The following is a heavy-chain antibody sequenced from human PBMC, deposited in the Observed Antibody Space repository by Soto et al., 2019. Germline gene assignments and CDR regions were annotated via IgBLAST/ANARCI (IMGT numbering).Heavy chain of an antibody. Sequence: EVQLLESGGGLVQPGGSLRLSCAASGFTFSSYAMSWVRQAPGKGLEWVSAISGSGGSTYYADSVKGRFTISRDNSKNTLYLQMNSLRAEDTAVYYCANPAGRYDFWSGIPGGDYYYYMDGWGKGTTVTVSS. V-gene: IGHV3-23*01. J-gene: IGHJ6*03. CDR1: GFTFSSYA. D-gene: IGHD3-3*01. CDR2: ISGSGGST. CDR3: ANPAGRYDFWSGIPGGDYYYYMDG.